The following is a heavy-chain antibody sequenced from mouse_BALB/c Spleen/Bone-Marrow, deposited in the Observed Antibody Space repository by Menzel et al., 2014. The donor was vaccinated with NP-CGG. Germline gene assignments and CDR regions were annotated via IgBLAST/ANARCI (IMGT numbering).Heavy chain of an antibody. CDR1: GYTFTSNY. CDR3: TRLSLLRGYFDY. V-gene: IGHV1S81*02. Sequence: QVQLQQSGAELVKPGTSVKLSCKASGYTFTSNYIYWVKQRPGQGLKWIGEINPSNGGTNFNEKFKSKATLTVDRSSSTAYMQLSSLTSEDSAVYYCTRLSLLRGYFDYWGQGTTLTVSS. D-gene: IGHD1-2*01. CDR2: INPSNGGT. J-gene: IGHJ2*01.